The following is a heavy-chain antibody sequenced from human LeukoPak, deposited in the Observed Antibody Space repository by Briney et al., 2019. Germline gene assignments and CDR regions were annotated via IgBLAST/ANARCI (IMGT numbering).Heavy chain of an antibody. J-gene: IGHJ4*02. CDR3: ARSYDILTGYYQYYFDY. Sequence: SETLSLTCTVSGDSISGYYWSWIRQPPGKGLEWIGYIYDSGSTNYNPSPKSRVTISVDTSKNQFSLKLSSVTAADMAVYYCARSYDILTGYYQYYFDYWGQGTLVTVSS. V-gene: IGHV4-59*01. D-gene: IGHD3-9*01. CDR1: GDSISGYY. CDR2: IYDSGST.